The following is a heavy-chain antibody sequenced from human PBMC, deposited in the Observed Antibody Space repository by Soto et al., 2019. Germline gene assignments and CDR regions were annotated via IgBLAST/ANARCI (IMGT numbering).Heavy chain of an antibody. Sequence: EVQLVDSGGGLVQPGGSLRLSCAASGFTFSRDWMHWVRQAPGKGLVWVSRIKYDGSSTNYADSVKGRFTISRDNAKNTVYLQMNSLRDEDTAVYYCARGAFGNYYVDYWGQGALGTVAS. J-gene: IGHJ4*02. V-gene: IGHV3-74*01. D-gene: IGHD3-3*01. CDR1: GFTFSRDW. CDR2: IKYDGSST. CDR3: ARGAFGNYYVDY.